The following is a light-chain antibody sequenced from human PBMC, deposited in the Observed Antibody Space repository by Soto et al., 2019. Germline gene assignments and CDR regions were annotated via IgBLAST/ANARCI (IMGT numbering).Light chain of an antibody. Sequence: EIVLTQSPGTLSLSPGERATLSCRASQSVSSSYLAWYQQKPGQAPGLLIYGASSRATCIPDRFSGSGSGTDFTLTISRLEREDFAVYYCQHYGSSPYTFGPGTKLEIK. CDR1: QSVSSSY. J-gene: IGKJ2*01. CDR2: GAS. CDR3: QHYGSSPYT. V-gene: IGKV3-20*01.